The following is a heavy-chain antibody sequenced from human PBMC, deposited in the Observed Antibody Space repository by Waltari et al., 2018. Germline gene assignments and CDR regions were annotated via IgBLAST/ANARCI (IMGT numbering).Heavy chain of an antibody. CDR3: ARYMSIAAAGIGGPFDY. J-gene: IGHJ4*02. CDR2: IYPGDSDT. CDR1: GYSFTSYW. Sequence: EVQLVQSGAEVKKPGESLKISCKGSGYSFTSYWIGWVRQMPGKGLEWMGIIYPGDSDTRDSPSFQGQVTISVDKSISTAYLQWSSLKASDTAMYYCARYMSIAAAGIGGPFDYWGQGTLVTVSS. D-gene: IGHD6-13*01. V-gene: IGHV5-51*01.